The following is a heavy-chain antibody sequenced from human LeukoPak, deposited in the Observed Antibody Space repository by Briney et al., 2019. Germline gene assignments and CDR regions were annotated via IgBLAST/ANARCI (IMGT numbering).Heavy chain of an antibody. D-gene: IGHD3-16*02. J-gene: IGHJ4*02. CDR2: INHSGST. V-gene: IGHV4-34*01. Sequence: MPSETLSLTCAVYGGSFSGYYWSWIRQPPGKGLEWIGEINHSGSTNYNPSLKSRVTISVDTSKNQFSLKLSSVTAADTAVYYCARASGSGVWGSYRYPFDYWGQGTLVTVSS. CDR3: ARASGSGVWGSYRYPFDY. CDR1: GGSFSGYY.